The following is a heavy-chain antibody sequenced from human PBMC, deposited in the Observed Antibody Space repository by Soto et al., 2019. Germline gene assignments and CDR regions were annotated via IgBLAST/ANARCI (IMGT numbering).Heavy chain of an antibody. CDR1: GGPFSGHC. D-gene: IGHD3-10*01. Sequence: SETLSLTCAVYGGPFSGHCWTWTRQSQGKGQEWIGVINNNGRANYRPSLKSPVSVSLDTSKTRFSLTLRSVTAADRAMYYYSSRAYHTNDYYRFDPWGQGTLFTVSS. CDR2: INNNGRA. V-gene: IGHV4-34*01. J-gene: IGHJ5*01. CDR3: SSRAYHTNDYYRFDP.